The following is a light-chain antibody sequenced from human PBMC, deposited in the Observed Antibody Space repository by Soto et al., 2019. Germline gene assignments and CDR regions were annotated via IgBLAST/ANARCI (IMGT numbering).Light chain of an antibody. CDR1: QSVSSSY. CDR3: QQFGSSPFT. Sequence: ESVLTQSPGTLSMSPGERATLSCRASQSVSSSYSAWYQQKPGQAPRLLIYGASRRATGIPDRFSGSGSGTDFTLTISRLEPEDFALYYCQQFGSSPFTFGPGTKVDIK. CDR2: GAS. V-gene: IGKV3-20*01. J-gene: IGKJ3*01.